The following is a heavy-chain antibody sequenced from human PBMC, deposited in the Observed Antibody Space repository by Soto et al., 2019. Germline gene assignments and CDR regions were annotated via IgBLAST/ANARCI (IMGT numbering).Heavy chain of an antibody. V-gene: IGHV3-23*01. J-gene: IGHJ6*02. D-gene: IGHD4-17*01. CDR2: ISGSGGST. Sequence: GGSLRLSCAASGFTFSSYAMSWVRQAPGKGLEWVSAISGSGGSTYYADSVKGRFTISRDNSKNTLYLQMNSLRAEDTAVYYCAKAGDYGDYYYYYYYGMDVWGQGTTVTVSS. CDR1: GFTFSSYA. CDR3: AKAGDYGDYYYYYYYGMDV.